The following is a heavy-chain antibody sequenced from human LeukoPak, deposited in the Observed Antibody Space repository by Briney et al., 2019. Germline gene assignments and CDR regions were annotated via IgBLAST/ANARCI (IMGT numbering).Heavy chain of an antibody. V-gene: IGHV3-48*04. CDR3: AREGVVVVAASPGDRGRVWFDY. J-gene: IGHJ4*02. CDR2: ISSSSSTI. Sequence: PGGSLRLSCAASGFTFSSYSMNWVRQAPGKGLEWVSYISSSSSTIYYADSVKGRFTISRDNAKNSLYLQMNSLIAEDTAVYYCAREGVVVVAASPGDRGRVWFDYWGQGTLVTVSS. CDR1: GFTFSSYS. D-gene: IGHD2-15*01.